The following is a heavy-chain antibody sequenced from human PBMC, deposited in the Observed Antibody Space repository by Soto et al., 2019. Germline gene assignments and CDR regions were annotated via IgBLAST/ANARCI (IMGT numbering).Heavy chain of an antibody. J-gene: IGHJ6*02. D-gene: IGHD5-18*01. V-gene: IGHV1-2*04. CDR2: INPNSGGT. Sequence: QVQLVQSGAEVKKPGASVKVSCKASGYTFTGYYMHWVRQAPGQGLEWMGWINPNSGGTNYAQKFQGWVTMTRDTSISTAYMELIRLRSDDTAVYYCATGPIYSYGLYYYYGMDVWGQGTTVTVSS. CDR1: GYTFTGYY. CDR3: ATGPIYSYGLYYYYGMDV.